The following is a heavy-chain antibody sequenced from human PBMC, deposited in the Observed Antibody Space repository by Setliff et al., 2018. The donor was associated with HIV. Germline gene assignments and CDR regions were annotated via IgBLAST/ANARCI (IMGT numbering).Heavy chain of an antibody. V-gene: IGHV4-59*01. D-gene: IGHD3-10*01. CDR3: ARGLWFGGSYWFDP. CDR1: GGSLSSYY. CDR2: IYYSGST. J-gene: IGHJ5*02. Sequence: PSETLSLTCFVSGGSLSSYYWSWIRQPPGKGLEWIAYIYYSGSTNYNPSLKSRVTISVDTPKNQFSLKLSSVTAADTAVYYCARGLWFGGSYWFDPWGQGTLVTVSS.